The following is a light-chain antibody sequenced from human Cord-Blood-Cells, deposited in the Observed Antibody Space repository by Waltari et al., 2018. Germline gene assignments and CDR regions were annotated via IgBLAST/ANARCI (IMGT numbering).Light chain of an antibody. J-gene: IGKJ5*01. CDR3: QQSYSTPIN. CDR1: QSISSY. V-gene: IGKV1-39*01. Sequence: DIQMTQSPSSLSASVGDSVTITCRASQSISSYLNWYQQKPGKAPKLLIYAASSLQSGVPSRFSGNGSGTEFTLTISSLQPEDFATYYCQQSYSTPINFGQGTRLEIK. CDR2: AAS.